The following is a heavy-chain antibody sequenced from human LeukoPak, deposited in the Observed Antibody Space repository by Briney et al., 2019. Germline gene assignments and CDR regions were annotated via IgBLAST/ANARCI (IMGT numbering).Heavy chain of an antibody. J-gene: IGHJ5*02. Sequence: GGSLRLSCAGSGFTLCNYWMSWVRQDPGGGLEWVADIEKDGSKTNYVDSVKGRFTISRDNAQNLLYLEMNDLRVEDAAVYYCARDQESSSDLWGQGTLVTVSS. V-gene: IGHV3-7*01. CDR1: GFTLCNYW. CDR2: IEKDGSKT. D-gene: IGHD2-2*01. CDR3: ARDQESSSDL.